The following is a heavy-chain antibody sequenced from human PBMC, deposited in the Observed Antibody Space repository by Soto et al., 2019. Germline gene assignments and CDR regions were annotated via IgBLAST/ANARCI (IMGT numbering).Heavy chain of an antibody. CDR3: ARDTLCSSITCHMRDDAFDI. Sequence: SETLSLTCAVSGYSIRNGYYWGWIRQPPGKGLEWIGSIDHSGSTYYNPSLKSRVTISVDTSKNQFSLKLTSVTAADTAVYYCARDTLCSSITCHMRDDAFDIWGQGTMVTVSS. J-gene: IGHJ3*02. CDR2: IDHSGST. CDR1: GYSIRNGYY. D-gene: IGHD2-2*01. V-gene: IGHV4-38-2*02.